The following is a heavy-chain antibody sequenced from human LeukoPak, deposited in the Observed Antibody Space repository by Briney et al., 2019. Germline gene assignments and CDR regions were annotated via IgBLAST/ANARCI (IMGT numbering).Heavy chain of an antibody. CDR3: ARGAGYNYPYYFDY. CDR1: GFPFSIYT. J-gene: IGHJ4*02. CDR2: ISGDGAT. Sequence: GGSLRLSCAASGFPFSIYTMSWVRQAPGKGLEWVSVISGDGATYYTDSVKGRFTISRDNSKNTLYLQMNSLRAEDTAVYYCARGAGYNYPYYFDYWGQGTLVTVSS. V-gene: IGHV3-53*01. D-gene: IGHD5-24*01.